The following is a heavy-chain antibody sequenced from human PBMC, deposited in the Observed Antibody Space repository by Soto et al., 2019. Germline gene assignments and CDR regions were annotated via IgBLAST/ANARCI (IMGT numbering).Heavy chain of an antibody. CDR1: GGPFSRYT. D-gene: IGHD3-9*01. CDR3: YGSAYYDILSGYVYYYHYGIDV. Sequence: ASVKVSCKASGGPFSRYTISWVRQASGEGLEWMGRISPILGIANYAQKFQGRVTITADKSTSTAYMELSSLRSEDTSLYYCYGSAYYDILSGYVYYYHYGIDVWG. CDR2: ISPILGIA. V-gene: IGHV1-69*02. J-gene: IGHJ6*02.